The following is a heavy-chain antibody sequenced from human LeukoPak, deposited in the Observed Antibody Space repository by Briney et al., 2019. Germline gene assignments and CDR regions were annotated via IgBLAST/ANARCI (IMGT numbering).Heavy chain of an antibody. D-gene: IGHD3-10*02. CDR2: ISGSGDST. CDR1: GFTFSNSG. CDR3: AELGITMIGGV. J-gene: IGHJ6*04. Sequence: GGSLRLSCAASGFTFSNSGMNWVRQAPGKGLEWVSTISGSGDSTYYADSVKGRFTSSRDNSKNTLYLQMNSLRAEDTAVYYCAELGITMIGGVWGKGTTVTISS. V-gene: IGHV3-23*01.